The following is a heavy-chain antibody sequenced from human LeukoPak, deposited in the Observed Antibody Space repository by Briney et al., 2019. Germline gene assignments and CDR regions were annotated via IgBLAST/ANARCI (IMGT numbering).Heavy chain of an antibody. CDR2: INHSGST. J-gene: IGHJ4*02. CDR3: ARHSGWYVY. V-gene: IGHV4-34*01. CDR1: GGSFSGYY. D-gene: IGHD6-19*01. Sequence: PSETLSLTCAVYGGSFSGYYWSWIRRPPGKGLEWIGEINHSGSTNYNPSLKSRVTVSVDTSKNQFSLKLSSVTAADTAVYYCARHSGWYVYWGQGTLVTVSS.